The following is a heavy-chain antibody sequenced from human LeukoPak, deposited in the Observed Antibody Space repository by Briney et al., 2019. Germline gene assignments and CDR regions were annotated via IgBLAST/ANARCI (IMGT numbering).Heavy chain of an antibody. V-gene: IGHV2-5*02. J-gene: IGHJ4*02. CDR1: GFSLSTSGVG. CDR3: ARLYDSSGYFGVDY. Sequence: ESGPTLVNPTQTLTLTCTFSGFSLSTSGVGVGWIRQPPGKALEWLALIYWDDDKRYSPSLKSRLTIIKDTSNNQVVLTMTNMDPVDTATYYCARLYDSSGYFGVDYWGQGALVTVSS. CDR2: IYWDDDK. D-gene: IGHD3-22*01.